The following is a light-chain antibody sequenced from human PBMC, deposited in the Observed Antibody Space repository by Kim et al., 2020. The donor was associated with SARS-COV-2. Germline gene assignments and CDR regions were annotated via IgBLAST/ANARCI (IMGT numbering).Light chain of an antibody. CDR2: SNN. J-gene: IGLJ2*01. CDR3: AAWDDSLNGVV. CDR1: SSNIGTNT. Sequence: GQRVTISCSGRSSNIGTNTVNWYQQLPGTAPKLLTYSNNQRPSGVPDRFSGSKSDTSASLAISGLQSGDEADYYCAAWDDSLNGVVFGGGTQLTVL. V-gene: IGLV1-44*01.